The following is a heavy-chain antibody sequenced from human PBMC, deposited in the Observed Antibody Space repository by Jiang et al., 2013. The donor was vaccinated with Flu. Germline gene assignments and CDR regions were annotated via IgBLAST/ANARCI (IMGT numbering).Heavy chain of an antibody. V-gene: IGHV3-23*01. J-gene: IGHJ4*02. CDR3: AKDRAKQVVFQGQFDY. CDR1: GFTFSSYG. Sequence: VQLLESGGGLVQPGGSLRLSCAASGFTFSSYGMNWVRQAPGKGLEWVSFVSGSGLSTYYADSVKGRFTISRDNSKNTLYLQMNSLRVEDTAVYFCAKDRAKQVVFQGQFDYWGRGTLVTVSS. D-gene: IGHD6-6*01. CDR2: VSGSGLST.